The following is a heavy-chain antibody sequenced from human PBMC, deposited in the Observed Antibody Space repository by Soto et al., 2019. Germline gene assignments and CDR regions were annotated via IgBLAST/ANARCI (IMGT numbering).Heavy chain of an antibody. J-gene: IGHJ1*01. CDR2: ITVNGIT. V-gene: IGHV4-4*07. CDR3: ARESGENWTYEAH. CDR1: GAYVSDFS. Sequence: SETLSLTCTVSGAYVSDFSWSWIRQPAGKGLEWIGRITVNGITQYTPSFRSRVTMSMDTSRNQFSLNLQSATAADTALYYCARESGENWTYEAHWGQGTLVTDSS. D-gene: IGHD1-7*01.